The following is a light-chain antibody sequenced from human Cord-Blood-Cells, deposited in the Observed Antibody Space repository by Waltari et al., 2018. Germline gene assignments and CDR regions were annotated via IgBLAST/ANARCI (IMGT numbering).Light chain of an antibody. Sequence: QLVLTQSPSASASLGASVKLTCTLSSGHSSYDIAWHRQQPEKGPRYLMKLHSDGSHSKGDGVPHRCSASSSGAERYLTISSLQSEDEADYYCQTWGTGILVFGGGTKLTVL. J-gene: IGLJ2*01. V-gene: IGLV4-69*01. CDR3: QTWGTGILV. CDR1: SGHSSYD. CDR2: LHSDGSH.